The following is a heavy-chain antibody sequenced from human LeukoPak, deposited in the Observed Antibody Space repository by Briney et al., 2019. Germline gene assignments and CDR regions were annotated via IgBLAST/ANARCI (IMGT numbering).Heavy chain of an antibody. CDR1: GYTFTGYY. V-gene: IGHV1-2*06. D-gene: IGHD1-14*01. CDR2: INPNSGGT. Sequence: ASVKVSCKASGYTFTGYYMHWVRQAPGQGLEWMGRINPNSGGTNYAQKFQGGVTMTRDTSISTAYMEPSRLRSDDTAVYYCARVRIRQNLNWFDPWGQGTLVTVSS. CDR3: ARVRIRQNLNWFDP. J-gene: IGHJ5*02.